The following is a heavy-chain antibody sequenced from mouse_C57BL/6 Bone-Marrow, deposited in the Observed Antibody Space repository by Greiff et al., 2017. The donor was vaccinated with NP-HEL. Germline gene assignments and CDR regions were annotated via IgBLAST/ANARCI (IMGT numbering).Heavy chain of an antibody. D-gene: IGHD4-1*01. CDR1: GYTFTSYW. CDR2: IYPGNSDT. CDR3: TREKLGLYAMDY. Sequence: VQLQQSGTVLARPGASVKMSCKTSGYTFTSYWMHWVKQRPGQGLEWIGAIYPGNSDTSYNQKFKGKAKLTAVTSASTAYMELSSLTNEDSAVYYCTREKLGLYAMDYWGQGTSVTVSS. J-gene: IGHJ4*01. V-gene: IGHV1-5*01.